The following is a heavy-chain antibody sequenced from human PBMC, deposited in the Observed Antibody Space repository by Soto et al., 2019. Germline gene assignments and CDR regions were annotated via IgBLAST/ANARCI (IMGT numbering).Heavy chain of an antibody. Sequence: GGSLRLSCVVSGFTFSSHEMHWVRQAPGKGLEWVSGISWNSGSIGYADSVKGRFTISRDNAKNSLYLQMNSLRAEDTALYYCAKATDYDFWSGTGGMDVWGQGTTVTVSS. V-gene: IGHV3-9*01. CDR2: ISWNSGSI. J-gene: IGHJ6*02. CDR3: AKATDYDFWSGTGGMDV. CDR1: GFTFSSHE. D-gene: IGHD3-3*01.